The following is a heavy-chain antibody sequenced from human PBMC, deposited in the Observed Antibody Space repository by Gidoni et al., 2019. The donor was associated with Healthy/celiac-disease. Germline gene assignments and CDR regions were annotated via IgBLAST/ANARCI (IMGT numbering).Heavy chain of an antibody. J-gene: IGHJ4*02. V-gene: IGHV3-33*01. D-gene: IGHD2-21*02. CDR3: ARDQRAYCGGDCYINL. Sequence: SDSVKGRFTISRDNSKNTLYLQMNSLRAEDTAVYYCARDQRAYCGGDCYINLWGQGTLVTVSS.